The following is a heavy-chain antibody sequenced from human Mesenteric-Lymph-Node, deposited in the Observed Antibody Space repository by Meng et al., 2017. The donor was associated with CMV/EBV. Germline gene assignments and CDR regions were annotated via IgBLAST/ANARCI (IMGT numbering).Heavy chain of an antibody. CDR1: GFTLSQHY. V-gene: IGHV3-72*01. CDR2: TRSKGYSYTT. J-gene: IGHJ5*02. CDR3: AKDGGLGMAWFDP. D-gene: IGHD4-23*01. Sequence: GESLKISCAASGFTLSQHYMDWVRQAPGKGLEWVGRTRSKGYSYTTEYAASVRGRFSISRDKSNNLVYLQMNSLQTEDTAVYYCAKDGGLGMAWFDPWGQGTLVTVSS.